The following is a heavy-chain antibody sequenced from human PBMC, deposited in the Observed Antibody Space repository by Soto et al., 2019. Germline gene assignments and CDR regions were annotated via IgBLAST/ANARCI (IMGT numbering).Heavy chain of an antibody. J-gene: IGHJ5*02. D-gene: IGHD2-2*01. CDR3: AREDGGYCSSTSCYGGGFNNWFDP. CDR2: IIPILDIA. Sequence: VSCKASGGTFSSYTISWVRQAPGQGLDWMGRIIPILDIANYAQKFQGRVTIAADKPSSTAYMELSSLRSEDTAVYFCAREDGGYCSSTSCYGGGFNNWFDPWGQGTLVTVSS. V-gene: IGHV1-69*04. CDR1: GGTFSSYT.